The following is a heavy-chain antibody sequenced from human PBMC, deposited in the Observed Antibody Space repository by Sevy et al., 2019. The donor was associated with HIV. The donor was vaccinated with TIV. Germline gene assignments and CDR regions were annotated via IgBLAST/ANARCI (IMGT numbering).Heavy chain of an antibody. D-gene: IGHD3-22*01. CDR3: ARDRHSYDDSSGPYFFDY. CDR2: ISTSGNTT. CDR1: GFTFSDYS. V-gene: IGHV3-11*04. J-gene: IGHJ4*02. Sequence: GGSLRLSCAASGFTFSDYSMTWIRQAPGKGLEWLSYISTSGNTTYYPDSVKGRFTVSRDNTRNSLYLQVDSLRAEDTAVYYCARDRHSYDDSSGPYFFDYWGRGTLVTVSS.